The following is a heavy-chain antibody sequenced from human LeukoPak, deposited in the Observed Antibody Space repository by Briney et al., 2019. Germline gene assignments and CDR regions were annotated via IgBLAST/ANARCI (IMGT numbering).Heavy chain of an antibody. J-gene: IGHJ4*02. V-gene: IGHV3-23*01. D-gene: IGHD3-3*01. Sequence: WGSLSLSCAASGFTFSSYALSRVGQAQGQGLVWFSAISGGGGSTDDAGSVKGRFTISRDDSKNTLYLQMNSLRAEDTAVYYCAKVSGNVLRFLEWLPPRDYWGQGTLVTVSS. CDR1: GFTFSSYA. CDR2: ISGGGGST. CDR3: AKVSGNVLRFLEWLPPRDY.